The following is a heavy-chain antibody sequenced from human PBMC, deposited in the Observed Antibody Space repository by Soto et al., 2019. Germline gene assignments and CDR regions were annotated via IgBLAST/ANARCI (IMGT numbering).Heavy chain of an antibody. CDR2: TYYRSKWYN. V-gene: IGHV6-1*01. J-gene: IGHJ6*02. Sequence: SQTLSLTCAISGDSVSSNSAAWNWTRQSPSRGLEWLGRTYYRSKWYNDYAVSVKSRITINPDTSKNQFSLQRNSVTPDDTSVYYCARVFSRYRSSPGIWHYYYGIDVWGQGTTVTVSS. D-gene: IGHD6-6*01. CDR1: GDSVSSNSAA. CDR3: ARVFSRYRSSPGIWHYYYGIDV.